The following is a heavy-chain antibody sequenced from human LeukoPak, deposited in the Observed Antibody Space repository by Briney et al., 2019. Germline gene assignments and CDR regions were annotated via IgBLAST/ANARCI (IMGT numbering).Heavy chain of an antibody. CDR2: ISGIGGST. CDR3: AKDGVKAYYYHYMDV. CDR1: GFAFSSYA. Sequence: GGSLRLSCAAFGFAFSSYAMSWVRQAPGKGLDWVAAISGIGGSTYYAHSVKGRFTISRDNSKNTLYLQMNSLRAEDTAVYYCAKDGVKAYYYHYMDVWGKGTTVTVSS. J-gene: IGHJ6*03. V-gene: IGHV3-23*01.